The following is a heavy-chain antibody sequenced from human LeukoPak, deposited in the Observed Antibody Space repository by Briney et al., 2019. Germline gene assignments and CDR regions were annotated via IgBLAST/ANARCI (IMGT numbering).Heavy chain of an antibody. D-gene: IGHD6-19*01. CDR3: ARSGWYSAGYYYYYMDV. V-gene: IGHV4-59*08. Sequence: TSETLSLTCTVSGGSIGTSYWSWIRQPPGKGLEWIGYVSYSGNTNYNPSLKSRVTVSVDSSKNQFSLKLSSVTAADTDVYYCARSGWYSAGYYYYYMDVWGKGTTVTVSS. CDR2: VSYSGNT. CDR1: GGSIGTSY. J-gene: IGHJ6*03.